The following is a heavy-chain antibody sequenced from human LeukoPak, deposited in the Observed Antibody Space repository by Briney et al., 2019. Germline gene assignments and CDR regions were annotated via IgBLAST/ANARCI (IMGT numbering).Heavy chain of an antibody. CDR1: GYSFTSYW. CDR2: IYPGDSDT. CDR3: ASNMPFIAAAGTGAFDI. V-gene: IGHV5-51*07. D-gene: IGHD6-13*01. J-gene: IGHJ3*02. Sequence: GESLKISCKGSGYSFTSYWIGWVHQMPGKGLEWMGIIYPGDSDTRYSPSFQGQVTISADKSISTAYLQWSSLKASDAAMYYCASNMPFIAAAGTGAFDIWGQGTMVTVSS.